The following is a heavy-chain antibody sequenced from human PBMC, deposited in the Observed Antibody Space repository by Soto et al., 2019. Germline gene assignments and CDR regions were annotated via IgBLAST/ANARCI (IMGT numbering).Heavy chain of an antibody. V-gene: IGHV4-31*03. CDR1: GGSISSGGYY. D-gene: IGHD3-3*01. J-gene: IGHJ5*02. CDR2: IYYSGST. Sequence: SETLSLTCTVSGGSISSGGYYWSWIRQHPGKGLEWIGYIYYSGSTYYNPSLKSRVTISVDTSKNQFSPKLSSVTAADTAVYYCARGDTIFGVVINGWFDPWGQGTLVTVSS. CDR3: ARGDTIFGVVINGWFDP.